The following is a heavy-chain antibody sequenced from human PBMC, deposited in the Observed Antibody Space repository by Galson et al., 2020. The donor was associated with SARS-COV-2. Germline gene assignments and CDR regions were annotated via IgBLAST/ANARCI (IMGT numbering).Heavy chain of an antibody. J-gene: IGHJ4*02. CDR2: GSNK. D-gene: IGHD3-22*01. CDR3: ATGRGYYDSSGYYTLDY. V-gene: IGHV3-30*01. Sequence: GSNKYYADSVKGRFTISRDNSKNTLCLQMNSLRAEDTAVYYCATGRGYYDSSGYYTLDYWGQGTLVTVSS.